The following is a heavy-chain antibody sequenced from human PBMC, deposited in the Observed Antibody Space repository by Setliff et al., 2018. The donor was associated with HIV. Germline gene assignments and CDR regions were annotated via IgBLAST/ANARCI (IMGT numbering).Heavy chain of an antibody. D-gene: IGHD3-3*01. V-gene: IGHV1-8*03. CDR2: MNPNSGNT. CDR1: GYTFTSYD. CDR3: ARGSYLEWLMYDMAV. J-gene: IGHJ6*02. Sequence: ASVKVSCKASGYTFTSYDINWVRQATGQGLEWMGWMNPNSGNTGYAQKFQGRVTITRNTSISTAYMELSGLRSEDTAVYYCARGSYLEWLMYDMAVWGQGTTVTVSS.